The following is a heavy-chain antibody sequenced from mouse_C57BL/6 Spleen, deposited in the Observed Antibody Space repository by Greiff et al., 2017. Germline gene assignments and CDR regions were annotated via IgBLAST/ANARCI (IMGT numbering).Heavy chain of an antibody. J-gene: IGHJ2*01. Sequence: VKLQQSGAELVRPGTSVKMSCKASGYTFTNYWIGWAKQRPGHGLEWIGDIYPGGGYTNYNEKLKGKATLTADKSSSTAYMQLNSLTSEDTAIYYCARNVYYGSSYVGGLDYWGQGTTLTVSS. CDR1: GYTFTNYW. CDR2: IYPGGGYT. V-gene: IGHV1-63*01. D-gene: IGHD1-1*01. CDR3: ARNVYYGSSYVGGLDY.